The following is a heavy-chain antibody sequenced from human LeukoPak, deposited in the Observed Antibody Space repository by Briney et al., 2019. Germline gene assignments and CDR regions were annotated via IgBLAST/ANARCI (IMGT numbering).Heavy chain of an antibody. Sequence: SETLSLTCTVSGGSISSTGSFWGWIRQPPGRGLEWIGSIYSGGITYYNPSLKSRVTISEDTSKNQFSLKMTSMTAADTAIYYCWLEKVVAAYFDSWGQGTLVTVSS. CDR1: GGSISSTGSF. V-gene: IGHV4-39*07. D-gene: IGHD2-15*01. CDR2: IYSGGIT. CDR3: WLEKVVAAYFDS. J-gene: IGHJ4*02.